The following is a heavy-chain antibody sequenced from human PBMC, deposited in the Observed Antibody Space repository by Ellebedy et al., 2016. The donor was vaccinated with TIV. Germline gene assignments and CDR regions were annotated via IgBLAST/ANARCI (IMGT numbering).Heavy chain of an antibody. CDR2: ISPYNGHT. CDR1: GYKFKDFG. D-gene: IGHD2-2*01. J-gene: IGHJ4*02. Sequence: ASVKVSCKASGYKFKDFGISWVRQVPGQGLEWLGWISPYNGHTNELQKLQGRVTLTTDTSTDTAYMELRSLTSDDTAIYYCARDRQSLLQPVQFDFWGQGTLVTVSS. V-gene: IGHV1-18*01. CDR3: ARDRQSLLQPVQFDF.